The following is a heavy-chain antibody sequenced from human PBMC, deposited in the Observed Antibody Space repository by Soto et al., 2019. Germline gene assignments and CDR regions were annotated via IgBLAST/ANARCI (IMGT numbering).Heavy chain of an antibody. D-gene: IGHD3-22*01. CDR1: GFTFTSYV. J-gene: IGHJ4*02. CDR2: ISGGGSTA. V-gene: IGHV3-23*01. Sequence: EVQLLESGGGLVQRGGSQRLSCAASGFTFTSYVMSWVRQAPGKGLEWVAGISGGGSTAFYADSVKGRFTISRDNAKNTLVLQIDSLRAEDTAIYYCAKDSNKYSSSLRGRYFDYWGQGTLVTVSS. CDR3: AKDSNKYSSSLRGRYFDY.